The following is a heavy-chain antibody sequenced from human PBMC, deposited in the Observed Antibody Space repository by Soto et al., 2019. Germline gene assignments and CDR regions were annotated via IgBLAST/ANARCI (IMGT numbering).Heavy chain of an antibody. CDR1: GFTFSSYW. CDR3: ARDVHIVLVPAGEDYYYYGMDV. J-gene: IGHJ6*04. CDR2: IKQDGSEK. V-gene: IGHV3-7*01. Sequence: GGSLRLSCAASGFTFSSYWMSWVRQAPGKGLEWVANIKQDGSEKYYVDSVKGRFIISRDNAKNSLYLQMNSLRAEDTAVYYCARDVHIVLVPAGEDYYYYGMDVWGKGTKVNVTS. D-gene: IGHD2-2*01.